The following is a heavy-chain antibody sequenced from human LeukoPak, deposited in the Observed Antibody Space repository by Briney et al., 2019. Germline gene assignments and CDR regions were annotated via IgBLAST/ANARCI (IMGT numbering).Heavy chain of an antibody. D-gene: IGHD1-1*01. CDR1: GYTFTSYY. CDR3: ARGGGTGTIGGELGY. V-gene: IGHV1-46*01. Sequence: GASVKVSCKASGYTFTSYYMHWVRQAPGQGLEWMGIINPSGGSTSYAQKFQGRVTMTRDTSTSTVYMELSSLRSEDTAVYYCARGGGTGTIGGELGYWGQGTLVTLSS. J-gene: IGHJ4*02. CDR2: INPSGGST.